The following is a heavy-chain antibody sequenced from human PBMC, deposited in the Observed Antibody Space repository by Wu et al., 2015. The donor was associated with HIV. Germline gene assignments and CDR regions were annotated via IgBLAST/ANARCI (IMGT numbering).Heavy chain of an antibody. CDR1: GGTFSMYA. CDR3: ARASVRRRDCSGGSCRVSVLDAFNF. CDR2: IIPSSDIS. Sequence: QVQLVQSGAEVKKPGSSVKVSCKASGGTFSMYAINWVRQDPGQGLEWMGRIIPSSDISESAQKFQDRVTISADESSSMAYMELSNLRSEDTALYYCARASVRRRDCSGGSCRVSVLDAFNFWGQGTLITVSA. V-gene: IGHV1-69*13. J-gene: IGHJ3*01. D-gene: IGHD2-15*01.